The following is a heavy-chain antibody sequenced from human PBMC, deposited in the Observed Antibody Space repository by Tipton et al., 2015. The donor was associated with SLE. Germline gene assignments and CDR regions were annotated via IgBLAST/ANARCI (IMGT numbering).Heavy chain of an antibody. D-gene: IGHD6-13*01. V-gene: IGHV4-34*01. CDR2: INHSGST. CDR3: ARGPYSPYI. Sequence: TLSLTCVVSGGSFSGYYWSWIRPPPGKGLEWIGEINHSGSTNYNQSLKSRVTISLDTSKNQFSLKLSSVTAADTAVYYCARGPYSPYIWGQGTMVTVSS. J-gene: IGHJ3*02. CDR1: GGSFSGYY.